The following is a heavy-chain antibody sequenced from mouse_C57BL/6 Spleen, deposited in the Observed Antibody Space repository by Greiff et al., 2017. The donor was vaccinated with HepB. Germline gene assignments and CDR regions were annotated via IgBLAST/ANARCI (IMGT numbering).Heavy chain of an antibody. Sequence: EVKLMESGPELVKPGASVKISCKASGYTFTDYYMNWVKQSHGKSLEWIGDINPNNGGTSYNQKFKGKATLTVDKSSSTAYMELRSLTSEDSAVYYCAREYDYDGIAYWGQGTLVTVSA. D-gene: IGHD2-4*01. V-gene: IGHV1-26*01. CDR3: AREYDYDGIAY. J-gene: IGHJ3*01. CDR1: GYTFTDYY. CDR2: INPNNGGT.